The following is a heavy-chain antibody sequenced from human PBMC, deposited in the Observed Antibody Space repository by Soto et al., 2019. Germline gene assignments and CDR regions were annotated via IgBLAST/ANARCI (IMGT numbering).Heavy chain of an antibody. CDR1: GYTFTSYG. D-gene: IGHD5-18*01. CDR2: ISAYNGNT. Sequence: ASVKVSCTDSGYTFTSYGISWVRQAPGQGLEWMGWISAYNGNTNYAQKLQGRVTMTTDTSTSTAYMELRSLRSDDTAVYYCARRYSYGHYGMDVWGQGTTVTVSS. CDR3: ARRYSYGHYGMDV. J-gene: IGHJ6*02. V-gene: IGHV1-18*01.